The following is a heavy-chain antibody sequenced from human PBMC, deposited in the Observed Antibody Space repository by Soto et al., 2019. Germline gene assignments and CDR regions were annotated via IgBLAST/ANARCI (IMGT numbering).Heavy chain of an antibody. CDR1: GFTFSSYA. CDR3: DAHRFDY. CDR2: ISYDGSNK. J-gene: IGHJ4*02. V-gene: IGHV3-30-3*01. Sequence: QVQLVESGGGVVQPGSSLRLSCAASGFTFSSYAMHWVRQAPGKGLEWVAVISYDGSNKYYADSVKGRFTISRDNSKNTLYLQMNSLRAEDTAVYYCDAHRFDYWGQGTLVTVSS. D-gene: IGHD2-8*01.